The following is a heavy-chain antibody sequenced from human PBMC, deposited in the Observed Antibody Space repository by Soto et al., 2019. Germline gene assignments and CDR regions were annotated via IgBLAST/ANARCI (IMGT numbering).Heavy chain of an antibody. V-gene: IGHV3-7*01. CDR2: IKQDGSDK. CDR1: GFTFSNYW. CDR3: ARVAYVSPEGGLI. D-gene: IGHD3-16*01. J-gene: IGHJ4*02. Sequence: GGSLRLSCVASGFTFSNYWMSWVRQAPGKGLEWVANIKQDGSDKYYVDSVKGRFTISRDNAKNSLYLQMNSLRAEDTAVYYCARVAYVSPEGGLIWGQGTLVTVSS.